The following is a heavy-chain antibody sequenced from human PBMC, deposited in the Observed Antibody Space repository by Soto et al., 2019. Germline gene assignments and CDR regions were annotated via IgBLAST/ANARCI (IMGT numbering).Heavy chain of an antibody. CDR1: GFTFSSYG. D-gene: IGHD2-2*01. Sequence: QVQLVESGGGVVQPGRSLRLSCAASGFTFSSYGMHWVRQAPGKGLEWVAVISYDGSNKYYADSVKGRFTISRDNSKNSLYLQMNSRRAEDTAVYYCAKKGYCSSTSCYGRDGYFDLWGRGTLVTVSS. CDR2: ISYDGSNK. J-gene: IGHJ2*01. V-gene: IGHV3-30*18. CDR3: AKKGYCSSTSCYGRDGYFDL.